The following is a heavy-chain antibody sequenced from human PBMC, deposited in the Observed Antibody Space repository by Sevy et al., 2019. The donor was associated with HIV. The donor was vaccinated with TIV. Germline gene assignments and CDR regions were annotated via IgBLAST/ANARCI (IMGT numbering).Heavy chain of an antibody. CDR3: SRALATVLTPEYYFDY. CDR2: ITRNSYEAYGGTT. V-gene: IGHV3-49*03. Sequence: GGSLRLSCTTSGFSFDDYAMSWFRQAPGKGLEGVAFITRNSYEAYGGTTEYAASVKGRFTISRDDSESIAYLQMNSLKTADTAVYYCSRALATVLTPEYYFDYWGQGTLVTVSS. CDR1: GFSFDDYA. D-gene: IGHD4-17*01. J-gene: IGHJ4*02.